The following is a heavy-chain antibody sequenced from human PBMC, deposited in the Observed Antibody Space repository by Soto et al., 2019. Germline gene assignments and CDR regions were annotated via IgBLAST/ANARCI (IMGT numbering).Heavy chain of an antibody. J-gene: IGHJ4*02. V-gene: IGHV4-61*01. Sequence: SETLSLTCTVSGGSVSGGSYYWNWIRQPPGKGLEWIGDIYFSGSTTYNPSLKGRVTMSIDTSKNQFSLKLTSVTAADTAVYYCAAPPRYWSQGTLVTVSS. CDR2: IYFSGST. CDR1: GGSVSGGSYY. CDR3: AAPPRY. D-gene: IGHD6-6*01.